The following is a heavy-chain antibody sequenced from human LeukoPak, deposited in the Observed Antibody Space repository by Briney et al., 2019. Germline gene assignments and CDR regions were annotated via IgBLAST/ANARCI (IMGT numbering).Heavy chain of an antibody. CDR3: AKGAGYSSGWYLWFDP. CDR2: ISGSGGST. V-gene: IGHV3-23*01. J-gene: IGHJ5*02. D-gene: IGHD6-19*01. Sequence: GGSLRLSCAASGFTFSSYAMSWVRQAPGKGLEWVSAISGSGGSTYYADSVKGRFTISRDNSKNTLYLQTNSLRAEDTAVYYCAKGAGYSSGWYLWFDPWGQGTLVTVSS. CDR1: GFTFSSYA.